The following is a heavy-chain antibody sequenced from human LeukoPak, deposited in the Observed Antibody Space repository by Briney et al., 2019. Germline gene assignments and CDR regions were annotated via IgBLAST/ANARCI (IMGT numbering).Heavy chain of an antibody. CDR2: INWNCGST. J-gene: IGHJ3*02. CDR3: ARDLGNYKRAFDI. CDR1: GFTFDDYG. Sequence: GGSLRLSCAASGFTFDDYGMSWVRQAPGKGLGWVSGINWNCGSTGYADCVKDRFTISRDNAKNSLYLQMNRLRAEDTALYYCARDLGNYKRAFDIWGQGTMVTVSS. D-gene: IGHD5-24*01. V-gene: IGHV3-20*04.